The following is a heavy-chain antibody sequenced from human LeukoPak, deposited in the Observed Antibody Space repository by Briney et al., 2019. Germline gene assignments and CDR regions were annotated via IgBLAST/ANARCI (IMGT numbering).Heavy chain of an antibody. CDR2: INHSGST. D-gene: IGHD3-10*01. CDR1: GGSFSGYY. J-gene: IGHJ6*03. V-gene: IGHV4-34*01. CDR3: ARASITMVRGVIINPRSYYMDV. Sequence: SETLSLTCAVYGGSFSGYYWSWIRQPPGKGLEWIGEINHSGSTNYNPSLKSRVTISVDTSKNQFSLKLSSVTAADTAVYYCARASITMVRGVIINPRSYYMDVWGKGTTVTVSS.